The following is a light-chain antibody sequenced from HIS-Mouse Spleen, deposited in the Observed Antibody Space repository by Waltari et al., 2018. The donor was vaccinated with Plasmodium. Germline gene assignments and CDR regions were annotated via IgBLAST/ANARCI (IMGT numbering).Light chain of an antibody. CDR1: SRDAGGYNY. Sequence: QSALTQPRSVSGSPGQSVTTSCTGTSRDAGGYNYVTWYQQHPGKAPKLMIYDVSKRPAGVPDRFSGSKSGNTASLTISGLQAEDEADYYCCSYAGSYTLVFGGGTKLTVL. CDR3: CSYAGSYTLV. CDR2: DVS. J-gene: IGLJ2*01. V-gene: IGLV2-11*01.